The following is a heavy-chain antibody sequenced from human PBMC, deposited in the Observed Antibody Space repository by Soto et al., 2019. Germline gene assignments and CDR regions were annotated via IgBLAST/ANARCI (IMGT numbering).Heavy chain of an antibody. J-gene: IGHJ6*02. V-gene: IGHV1-69*13. Sequence: SVKVSCKASGGTFSSYAISWVRQAPGQGLEWMGGIIPIFGTANYAQKFQGRVTITADESTSTAYMELSSLRSEDTAVYYCARVDDDPYYDILTGYYRDYYGMDVWGQGTTVTVSS. CDR1: GGTFSSYA. CDR3: ARVDDDPYYDILTGYYRDYYGMDV. CDR2: IIPIFGTA. D-gene: IGHD3-9*01.